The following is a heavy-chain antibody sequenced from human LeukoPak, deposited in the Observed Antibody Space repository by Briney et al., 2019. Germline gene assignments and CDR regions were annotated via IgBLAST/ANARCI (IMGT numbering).Heavy chain of an antibody. CDR1: GFTFSSYA. V-gene: IGHV3-30-3*01. CDR3: ARAGYCSSTNCFYGMDV. J-gene: IGHJ6*02. Sequence: GGSLRLSCAASGFTFSSYAMHWVRQAPGKGLEWVAVISYDGSNKYYADSVKGRFTISRDNSKNTLYLQVNSLSAEDTAVYFCARAGYCSSTNCFYGMDVWGRGTTVTVSS. D-gene: IGHD2-2*01. CDR2: ISYDGSNK.